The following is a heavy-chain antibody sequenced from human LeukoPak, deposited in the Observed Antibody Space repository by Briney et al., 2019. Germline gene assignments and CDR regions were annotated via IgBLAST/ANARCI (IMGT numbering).Heavy chain of an antibody. V-gene: IGHV1-46*01. CDR1: GYTFTSYY. J-gene: IGHJ5*02. D-gene: IGHD3-10*01. Sequence: ASVKVSCKASGYTFTSYYMHWVRQAPGQGLEWMGIINPSGGSTSYAQKFQGRVTMTRDTSISTASMELSRMRSDDTAVYYCARDMVRGVIITGQYKWFDPWGQGTLVTVSS. CDR3: ARDMVRGVIITGQYKWFDP. CDR2: INPSGGST.